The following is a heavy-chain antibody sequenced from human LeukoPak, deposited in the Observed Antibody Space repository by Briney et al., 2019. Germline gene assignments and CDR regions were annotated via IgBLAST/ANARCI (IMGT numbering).Heavy chain of an antibody. D-gene: IGHD2-15*01. Sequence: PGGSLRLSCAASGFTFSSYNMNWVRQAPGKGLEWVSSISSSSTYIYYADSVKGRFTISRDNAKNSLFLQMNSLGAEDTAVYYCARDAGYCSGGSCYGDDYWGQGTLVTASS. V-gene: IGHV3-21*01. CDR2: ISSSSTYI. J-gene: IGHJ4*02. CDR1: GFTFSSYN. CDR3: ARDAGYCSGGSCYGDDY.